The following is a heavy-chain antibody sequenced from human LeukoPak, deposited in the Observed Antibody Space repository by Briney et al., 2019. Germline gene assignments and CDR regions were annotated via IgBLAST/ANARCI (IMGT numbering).Heavy chain of an antibody. Sequence: SETLSLTCAVYGGSFSGYYWSWIRQPPGKGLEWIGEINHSGSTNYNPSLKSRVTISVDTSKNQFSLKLSSVTAADTAVYYCARGRFTRATYYFDYWGQGTLVTVPS. CDR3: ARGRFTRATYYFDY. D-gene: IGHD3-10*01. V-gene: IGHV4-34*01. CDR1: GGSFSGYY. CDR2: INHSGST. J-gene: IGHJ4*02.